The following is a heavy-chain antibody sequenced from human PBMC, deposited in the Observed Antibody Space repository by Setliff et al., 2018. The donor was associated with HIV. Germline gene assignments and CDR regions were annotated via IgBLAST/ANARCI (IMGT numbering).Heavy chain of an antibody. CDR3: ARETYFFDVTTFYSYALGV. V-gene: IGHV1-69*04. J-gene: IGHJ6*02. D-gene: IGHD4-17*01. CDR2: VIPVRDMA. Sequence: SVKVPCKASGGTLRSYGMTWVRQAPGQGLEWMGTVIPVRDMANYAEKFQGRVTITADRSTSTSYMELRGLRSEDTAVYFCARETYFFDVTTFYSYALGVWGQGTTVTVSS. CDR1: GGTLRSYG.